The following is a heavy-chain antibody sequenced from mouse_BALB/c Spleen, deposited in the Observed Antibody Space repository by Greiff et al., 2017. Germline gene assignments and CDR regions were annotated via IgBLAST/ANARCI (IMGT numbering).Heavy chain of an antibody. CDR3: ARGEAGTRDY. CDR2: IDPANGNT. CDR1: GFNIKDTY. D-gene: IGHD4-1*01. Sequence: VQLQQSGAELVKPGASVKLSCTASGFNIKDTYMHWVKQRPEQGLEWIGRIDPANGNTKYDPKFQGKATITADTSSNTAYMQLSSLTSEDTAVYYCARGEAGTRDYWGQGTTLTVSS. V-gene: IGHV14-3*02. J-gene: IGHJ2*01.